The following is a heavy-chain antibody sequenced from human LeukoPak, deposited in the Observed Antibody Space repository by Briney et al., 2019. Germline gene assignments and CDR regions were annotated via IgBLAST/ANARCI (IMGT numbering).Heavy chain of an antibody. Sequence: SVKVSCKASGGTFSSYAISWVRQAPGQGLEWMGGIIPIFGTANYAQKFQGRVTITADESTSTAYMELSSLRSEDTAVYYCARDMVIPNWFDSWGQGTLVTVSS. CDR2: IIPIFGTA. V-gene: IGHV1-69*13. J-gene: IGHJ5*01. CDR3: ARDMVIPNWFDS. D-gene: IGHD3-22*01. CDR1: GGTFSSYA.